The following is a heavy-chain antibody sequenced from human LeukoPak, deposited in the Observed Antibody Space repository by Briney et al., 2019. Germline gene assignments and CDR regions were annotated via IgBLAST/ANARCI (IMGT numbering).Heavy chain of an antibody. Sequence: SETLSLTCAVYGGSFSGYYWSWIRQPPGKGLEWIGEINHSGSTNYNPSLKSRVTISVDTSKNQFSLKLSSVTAADTAVYYCATRIAVAGTCAFDIWGQGTMVTVSS. CDR1: GGSFSGYY. CDR3: ATRIAVAGTCAFDI. CDR2: INHSGST. D-gene: IGHD6-19*01. V-gene: IGHV4-34*01. J-gene: IGHJ3*02.